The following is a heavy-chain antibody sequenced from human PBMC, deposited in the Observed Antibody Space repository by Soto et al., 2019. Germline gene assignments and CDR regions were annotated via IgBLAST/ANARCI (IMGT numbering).Heavy chain of an antibody. CDR3: ARGGYGYTFGAVY. J-gene: IGHJ4*02. D-gene: IGHD5-12*01. CDR2: IIPKLGSA. Sequence: QVQLMQSGAEVKEPGSSVKVSCKASGGGNLRDYRTTWVRRAPGQGLEWMGGIIPKLGSANYAQNFQGRVKVTPNESTNTVYEELRSLRSDDTAVYYCARGGYGYTFGAVYWGQGTPVTVSS. V-gene: IGHV1-69*01. CDR1: GGGNLRDYR.